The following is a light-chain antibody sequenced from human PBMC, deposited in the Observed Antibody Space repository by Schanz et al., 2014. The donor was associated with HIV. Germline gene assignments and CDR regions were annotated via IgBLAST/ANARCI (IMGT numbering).Light chain of an antibody. Sequence: AIQLTQSPSSLSASVGDRVTITCRASQDITSYLAWYQQKPGKAPKLLIYAASTLVSGVPSRFNGSGSGTDFTLTISCLQSEDFATYYCQQYYSYPLTFGPGTTVDIK. CDR2: AAS. CDR1: QDITSY. CDR3: QQYYSYPLT. J-gene: IGKJ3*01. V-gene: IGKV1-8*01.